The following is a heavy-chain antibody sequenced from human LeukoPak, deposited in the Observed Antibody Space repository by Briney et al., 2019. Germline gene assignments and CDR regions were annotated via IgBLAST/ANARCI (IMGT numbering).Heavy chain of an antibody. CDR3: AKDSNPFPD. CDR2: ISTSGSSI. V-gene: IGHV3-11*04. CDR1: GFTFSDYY. Sequence: PGGSLRLSCAASGFTFSDYYMSWIRQTPGKGLEWISYISTSGSSIYYADSVKGRFTISRDNAKNSLSLQMNSLRVEDTAVYYCAKDSNPFPDWGQGTLVTVSS. J-gene: IGHJ4*02.